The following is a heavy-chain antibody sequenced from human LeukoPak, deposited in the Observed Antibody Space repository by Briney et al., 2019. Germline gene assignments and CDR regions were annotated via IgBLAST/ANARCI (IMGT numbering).Heavy chain of an antibody. CDR3: ARESLEYSSSSDAFDI. V-gene: IGHV1-2*02. CDR2: INPNSGGT. Sequence: ASVKVSCKASGYTFTGYYMHWVRQAPGQGLEWMGWINPNSGGTNYAQKFQGRVTMTRDTSISTAYMELSRLRSDDTAVYYCARESLEYSSSSDAFDIWGQGTMVTVSS. D-gene: IGHD6-6*01. J-gene: IGHJ3*02. CDR1: GYTFTGYY.